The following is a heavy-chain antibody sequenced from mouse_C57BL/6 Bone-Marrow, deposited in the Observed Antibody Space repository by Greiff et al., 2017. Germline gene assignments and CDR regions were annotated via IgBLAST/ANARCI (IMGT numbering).Heavy chain of an antibody. CDR2: IYPRSGNT. V-gene: IGHV1-81*01. J-gene: IGHJ1*03. CDR3: AREGDYYGRRYFDV. CDR1: GYTFTSYG. Sequence: VQLQQSGAELARPGASVKLSCKASGYTFTSYGISWVKQRTGQGLEWIGEIYPRSGNTYYNEKFKGKATLTADKSSSTAYMELRSLTSEDSAVYFCAREGDYYGRRYFDVWGTGTTVTVSS. D-gene: IGHD1-1*01.